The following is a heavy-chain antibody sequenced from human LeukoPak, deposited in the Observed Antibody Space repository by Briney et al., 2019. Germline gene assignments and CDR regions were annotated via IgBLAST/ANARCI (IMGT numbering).Heavy chain of an antibody. CDR2: INPNSGGT. V-gene: IGHV1-2*02. CDR3: ARAYSSGWSRYFDY. J-gene: IGHJ4*02. D-gene: IGHD6-19*01. Sequence: GASVKVSCKASGYTFTGYYMHWVRQAPGQGLEWMGWINPNSGGTNYAQKFQGRVTMTRDTSISTAYMELSRLRSDDTAVYYCARAYSSGWSRYFDYWGQGTLVTVSS. CDR1: GYTFTGYY.